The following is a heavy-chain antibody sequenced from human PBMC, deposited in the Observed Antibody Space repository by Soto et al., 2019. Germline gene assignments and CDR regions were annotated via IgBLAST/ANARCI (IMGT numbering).Heavy chain of an antibody. J-gene: IGHJ5*02. Sequence: PXXSLKISCKGSGYNFSNYWIVWVREMPGKGLEWMGIIYPGDSKTKYRPSFQGQVTISADKSISTAYLQWSSLKASDTAIYYCARYMYYDILTGHMAWGQGTLVTVSS. V-gene: IGHV5-51*01. D-gene: IGHD3-9*01. CDR2: IYPGDSKT. CDR1: GYNFSNYW. CDR3: ARYMYYDILTGHMA.